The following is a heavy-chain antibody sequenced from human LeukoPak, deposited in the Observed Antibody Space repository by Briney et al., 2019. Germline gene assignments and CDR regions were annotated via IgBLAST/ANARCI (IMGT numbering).Heavy chain of an antibody. CDR3: ARAAAARLYYYYYMDV. Sequence: GGSLRLSXAASGFTFSSYAMHWVRQAPGKGLEYVSAISSNGGSTYYANSVKGRFTISRDNSKNTLYLQMGSLRAEDMAVYYCARAAAARLYYYYYMDVWGKGTTVTVSS. V-gene: IGHV3-64*01. J-gene: IGHJ6*03. CDR1: GFTFSSYA. D-gene: IGHD6-6*01. CDR2: ISSNGGST.